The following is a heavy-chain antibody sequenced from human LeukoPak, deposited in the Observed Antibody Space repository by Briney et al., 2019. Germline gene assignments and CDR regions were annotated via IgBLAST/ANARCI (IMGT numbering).Heavy chain of an antibody. V-gene: IGHV3-11*04. CDR1: GFTFSDYY. CDR2: ISSSGSTI. CDR3: ARGGQDDILTGYYIGLTLDY. Sequence: GGSLRLSCAASGFTFSDYYMSWIRQAPGKGLEWVSYISSSGSTIYYADSVKGRFTISRDNAKNSLYLHMDSLRAEDTAVYYCARGGQDDILTGYYIGLTLDYWGQGTLVTVSS. D-gene: IGHD3-9*01. J-gene: IGHJ4*02.